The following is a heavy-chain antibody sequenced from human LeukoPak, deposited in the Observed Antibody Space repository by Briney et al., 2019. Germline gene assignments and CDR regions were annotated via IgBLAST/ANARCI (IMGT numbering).Heavy chain of an antibody. CDR1: GFTFSSHS. Sequence: PGGSLRLSCAASGFTFSSHSMNWVRQAPGKGLEWVSGIGWNSGSIGYADSVKGRFTISRDNAKNSLYLQMNSLRAEDTALYYCAKDRVLYSSGWYGGFGGYFDYWGQGTLVTVSS. D-gene: IGHD6-19*01. CDR3: AKDRVLYSSGWYGGFGGYFDY. CDR2: IGWNSGSI. J-gene: IGHJ4*02. V-gene: IGHV3-9*01.